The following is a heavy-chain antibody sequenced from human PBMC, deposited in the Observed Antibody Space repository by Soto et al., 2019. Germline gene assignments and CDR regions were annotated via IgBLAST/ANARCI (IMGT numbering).Heavy chain of an antibody. Sequence: GGSLRLSCSASGFTFSGYAMHWVRQAPGKGLEYVSAISSNGGSTYYADAVKGRFNISRDNAKNTLYLQMSSLRAEDTALYYCVKDTVIVGATHYGPFDYWGQGTLVT. CDR2: ISSNGGST. CDR1: GFTFSGYA. J-gene: IGHJ4*02. V-gene: IGHV3-64D*06. D-gene: IGHD1-26*01. CDR3: VKDTVIVGATHYGPFDY.